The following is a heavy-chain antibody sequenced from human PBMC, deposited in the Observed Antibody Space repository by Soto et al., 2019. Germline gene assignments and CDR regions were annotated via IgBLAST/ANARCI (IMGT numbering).Heavy chain of an antibody. J-gene: IGHJ5*02. D-gene: IGHD3-9*01. CDR2: IKSFNGDT. CDR1: GYAFTGYY. Sequence: QVQLVQSGAEVKEPGASVKVSCKASGYAFTGYYMHWARQAPGQGLEWMGWIKSFNGDTNYVQKFQGTFSLTRDTAISTAYMELSRLKSDDTAVYYCARVVSPYYDVLTGNWFDPWGQGTLVTVSS. V-gene: IGHV1-2*02. CDR3: ARVVSPYYDVLTGNWFDP.